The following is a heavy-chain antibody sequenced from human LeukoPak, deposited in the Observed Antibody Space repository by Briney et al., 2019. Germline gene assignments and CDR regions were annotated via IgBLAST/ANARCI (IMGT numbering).Heavy chain of an antibody. CDR2: IYYSGST. CDR3: ARQDSHLDY. J-gene: IGHJ4*02. CDR1: GGSISSSSYY. V-gene: IGHV4-39*01. Sequence: SETLSLTCTVSGGSISSSSYYWGWIRQPPGKGLEWIGSIYYSGSTYYNPSLKSRVIISVDTSKNQFSLKLSSVTAADTAVYYCARQDSHLDYWGQGTLVTVSS. D-gene: IGHD3/OR15-3a*01.